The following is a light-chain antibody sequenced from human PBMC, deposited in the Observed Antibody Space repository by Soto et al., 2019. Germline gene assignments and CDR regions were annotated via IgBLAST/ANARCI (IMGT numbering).Light chain of an antibody. CDR3: QQTKGFPLT. CDR1: QDINKY. Sequence: DIQMTQSPSSLSPGGGDIVTITYRASQDINKYLAWYQQIPGKAPKLLIFAASTLQSGVPSRFSASGSGTDFTLTVGGLQPEDAATYYCQQTKGFPLTFGGGTKVDIK. J-gene: IGKJ4*01. CDR2: AAS. V-gene: IGKV1-12*01.